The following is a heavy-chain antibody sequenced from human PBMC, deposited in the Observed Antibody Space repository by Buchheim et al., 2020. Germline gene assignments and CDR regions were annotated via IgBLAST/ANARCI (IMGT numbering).Heavy chain of an antibody. CDR1: GFTFSTYW. J-gene: IGHJ4*02. CDR3: SSARGSSSWYDY. Sequence: EVQLVESGGGLVQPGGSLRLSCAASGFTFSTYWMHWVRQAPGKRLVWVSRINSDGGTTSYADSVKGRFTISRDNAKNTLYLEMNSLRADDTAVYYCSSARGSSSWYDYWGQGAL. D-gene: IGHD6-13*01. CDR2: INSDGGTT. V-gene: IGHV3-74*01.